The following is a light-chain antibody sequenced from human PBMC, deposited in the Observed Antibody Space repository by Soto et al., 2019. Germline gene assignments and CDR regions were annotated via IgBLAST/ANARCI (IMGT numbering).Light chain of an antibody. V-gene: IGKV1-5*03. CDR2: KAS. CDR1: QSISSW. CDR3: QQYYSYWT. Sequence: DIQMTQYPSTLSASVGDRVIITCRASQSISSWLAWYQQKPGKAPKLLISKASNLESGVPSRFSGSGSGTEFTLTVSSLQPDDFVTYYCQQYYSYWTLGQGTKVEIK. J-gene: IGKJ1*01.